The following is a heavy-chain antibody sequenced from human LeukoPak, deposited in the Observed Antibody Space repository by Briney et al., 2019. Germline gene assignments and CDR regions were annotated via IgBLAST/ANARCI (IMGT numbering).Heavy chain of an antibody. CDR2: MNPNSGNT. Sequence: ASVKVSCKASGYTFTSYDINWVRQATGHGLEWMGWMNPNSGNTGYAQKFQGRVTMTRNTSISTAYMELSSLRSEDTAVYYCARGAYYDFWSGYYYPYYYYGMDVWGQGTTVTVSS. CDR1: GYTFTSYD. CDR3: ARGAYYDFWSGYYYPYYYYGMDV. J-gene: IGHJ6*02. D-gene: IGHD3-3*01. V-gene: IGHV1-8*01.